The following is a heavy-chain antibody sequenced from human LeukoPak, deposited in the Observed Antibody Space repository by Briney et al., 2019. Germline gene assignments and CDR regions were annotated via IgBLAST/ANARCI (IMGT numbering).Heavy chain of an antibody. V-gene: IGHV3-7*01. CDR2: INRDGSQK. CDR3: ARDGSSSARDD. Sequence: GGSLRLSCAASGFTFISYWLSWIRQAPGKGLEWVGNINRDGSQKHYVDSVNGRFTISRDNAKNSVYLQMNSLRAEDTAVYYCARDGSSSARDDWGQGTLVTVSS. D-gene: IGHD6-25*01. J-gene: IGHJ4*02. CDR1: GFTFISYW.